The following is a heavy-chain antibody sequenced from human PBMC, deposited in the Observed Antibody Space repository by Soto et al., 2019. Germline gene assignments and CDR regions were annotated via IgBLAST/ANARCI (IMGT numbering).Heavy chain of an antibody. J-gene: IGHJ6*02. CDR1: GGSFSGYY. CDR2: IIHSGST. Sequence: PSETLSLTCAVYGGSFSGYYWSWIRQPPGKGLEWIGEIIHSGSTKDNPSLKSRVTMSVDTSKNQFSLRLSSVAAADTAVYYCARDCGLSGLTILGPPRYYYYYGMDVWGQGTTVTVSS. CDR3: ARDCGLSGLTILGPPRYYYYYGMDV. D-gene: IGHD3-3*01. V-gene: IGHV4-34*12.